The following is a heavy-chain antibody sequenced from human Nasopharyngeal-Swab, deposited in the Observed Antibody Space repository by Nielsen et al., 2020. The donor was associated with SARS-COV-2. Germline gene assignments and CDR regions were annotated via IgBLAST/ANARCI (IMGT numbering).Heavy chain of an antibody. D-gene: IGHD1-20*01. CDR2: IHAGDGGT. J-gene: IGHJ6*02. V-gene: IGHV1-3*01. Sequence: ASALNTCKASGYTISDYDLHWVRLAPGQRPEGMGWIHAGDGGTKYSQTFQDRVTITRDTSAKTVYMELSSLRSADTGVYFCARHTNWRWISYYYGIDVWGQGTTVTISS. CDR3: ARHTNWRWISYYYGIDV. CDR1: GYTISDYD.